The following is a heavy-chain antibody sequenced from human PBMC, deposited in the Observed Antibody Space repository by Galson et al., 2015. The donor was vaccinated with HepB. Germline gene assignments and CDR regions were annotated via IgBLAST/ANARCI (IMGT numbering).Heavy chain of an antibody. Sequence: QSGAEVKKPGDSLKISCKGSGSWFTRYWIAWVRQTPGKGLEWMGFIHPGNADSRYSPSFEGQVTISADKSVSTAYLHWSSLKASDTAMYYCARHVRDTVMSRALDSWGQGTLVTVSS. CDR2: IHPGNADS. CDR3: ARHVRDTVMSRALDS. V-gene: IGHV5-51*01. D-gene: IGHD3-16*01. CDR1: GSWFTRYW. J-gene: IGHJ4*02.